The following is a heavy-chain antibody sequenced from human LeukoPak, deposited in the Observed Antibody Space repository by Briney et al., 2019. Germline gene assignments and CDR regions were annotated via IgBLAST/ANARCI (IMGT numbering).Heavy chain of an antibody. CDR2: ISRTSHTI. Sequence: GGSLRPSCAASGFTFSSYSMNWVRQAPGKGLEWVSYISRTSHTIYYADSVKGRFTISGDNAKNSLYLQMNSLRDEDTAVYYCARSTYYYDSSGYLYPSFFDYWGQGNLVTVSS. V-gene: IGHV3-48*02. D-gene: IGHD3-22*01. J-gene: IGHJ4*02. CDR3: ARSTYYYDSSGYLYPSFFDY. CDR1: GFTFSSYS.